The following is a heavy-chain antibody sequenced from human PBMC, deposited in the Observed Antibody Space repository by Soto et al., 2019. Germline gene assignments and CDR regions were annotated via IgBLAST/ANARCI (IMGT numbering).Heavy chain of an antibody. J-gene: IGHJ4*02. CDR1: GFTFSTYW. CDR3: ARAYCGGDCYGDY. V-gene: IGHV3-74*01. Sequence: EVQLVESGGGLVQLGGSLRLSCAASGFTFSTYWMYWVRQAPGKGLVWVSRINSDGSSTTYADSVKGRFTISRDNAKNTLYLQMNSLRAEDTAVYYCARAYCGGDCYGDYWGQGTLVTVSS. D-gene: IGHD2-21*02. CDR2: INSDGSST.